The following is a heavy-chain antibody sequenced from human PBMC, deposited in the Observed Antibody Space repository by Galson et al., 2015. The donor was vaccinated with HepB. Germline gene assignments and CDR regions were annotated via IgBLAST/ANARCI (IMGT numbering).Heavy chain of an antibody. CDR3: ARGSGGDTYNYFDY. V-gene: IGHV3-66*01. J-gene: IGHJ4*02. CDR1: GFTVSSNY. CDR2: IYSGGST. D-gene: IGHD5-24*01. Sequence: SLRLSCAASGFTVSSNYMSWVRQAPGKGLEWVSVIYSGGSTYYADSVKGRFTISRDNAENSLYLQIHSLGAGDTAVYFCARGSGGDTYNYFDYWGQGTLVTVSS.